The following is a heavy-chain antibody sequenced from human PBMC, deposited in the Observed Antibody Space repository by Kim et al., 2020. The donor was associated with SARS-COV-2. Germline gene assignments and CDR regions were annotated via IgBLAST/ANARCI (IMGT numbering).Heavy chain of an antibody. CDR3: ARETVTMVRGVIITREWGY. CDR2: INHSGST. Sequence: SETLSLTCAVYGGSFSGYYWSWIRQPPGNGLEWIGEINHSGSTNYNPSLKSRVTISVDTSKNQFSLKLSSVTAADTAVYYCARETVTMVRGVIITREWGYWGQGTLVTVSS. CDR1: GGSFSGYY. V-gene: IGHV4-34*01. D-gene: IGHD3-10*01. J-gene: IGHJ4*02.